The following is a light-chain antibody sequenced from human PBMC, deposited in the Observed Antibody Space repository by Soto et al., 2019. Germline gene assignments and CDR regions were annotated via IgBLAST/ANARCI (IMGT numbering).Light chain of an antibody. CDR1: QSVSSSH. CDR3: QQYGSSPLA. J-gene: IGKJ3*01. V-gene: IGKV3-20*01. CDR2: GAS. Sequence: EIVLTQSPGTLSLSPGERATLSCRASQSVSSSHLAWYQQKPGQAPRLLIYGASSRATGIPDRFSGSGSGTDFTLTINGLEPEDFAVYYCQQYGSSPLAFGPGTKVDIK.